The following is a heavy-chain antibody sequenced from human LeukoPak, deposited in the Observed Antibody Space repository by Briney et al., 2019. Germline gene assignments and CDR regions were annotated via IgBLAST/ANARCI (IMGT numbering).Heavy chain of an antibody. CDR1: GFSFTSHW. D-gene: IGHD3-3*01. V-gene: IGHV3-7*01. Sequence: GGSLRLSCAGSGFSFTSHWMSWVRQAPAKGLEWVANIKEDGSEKYYVDSVKGRFTISRDNAKNSLSLQMNSLRAEDTAVYYCARRVGWFDPWGQGTLVTVSS. CDR3: ARRVGWFDP. J-gene: IGHJ5*02. CDR2: IKEDGSEK.